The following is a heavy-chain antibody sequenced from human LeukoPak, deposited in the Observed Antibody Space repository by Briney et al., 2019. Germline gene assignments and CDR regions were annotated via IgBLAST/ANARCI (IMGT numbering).Heavy chain of an antibody. D-gene: IGHD5-12*01. CDR2: ISYDGSNK. CDR3: AKALRGYASGNFDY. CDR1: GFTFSSYG. Sequence: GSLRLSCAASGFTFSSYGMHWVRQAPGKGLEWVAVISYDGSNKYYADSVKGRFTISRDNSKNTLYLQMNSLRAEDTAVYYCAKALRGYASGNFDYWGQGTLVTVSS. V-gene: IGHV3-30*18. J-gene: IGHJ4*02.